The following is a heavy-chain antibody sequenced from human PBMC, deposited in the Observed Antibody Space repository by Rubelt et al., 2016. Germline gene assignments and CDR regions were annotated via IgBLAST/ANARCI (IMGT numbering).Heavy chain of an antibody. CDR3: ARQVTIFGVVINHDAFDI. V-gene: IGHV4-59*08. D-gene: IGHD3-3*01. CDR1: GGSISSYY. Sequence: QVQLQESGPGLVKPSETLSLTCTVSGGSISSYYWSWIRQPPGKGLEWIGYIYYSGSTYYNPSLKSRVTISVDTSKNQFSLKLSSVTAADTAVYYCARQVTIFGVVINHDAFDIWGQGTMVTVSS. J-gene: IGHJ3*02. CDR2: IYYSGST.